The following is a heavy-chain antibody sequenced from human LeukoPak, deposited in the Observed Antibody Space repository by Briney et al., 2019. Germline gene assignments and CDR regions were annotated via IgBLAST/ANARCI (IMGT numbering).Heavy chain of an antibody. CDR1: GYTFTSYY. CDR3: ARGVCSGGSCYPPFDP. D-gene: IGHD2-15*01. V-gene: IGHV1-46*01. J-gene: IGHJ5*02. Sequence: ASVKVSCKASGYTFTSYYMHWVRQAPGQGLEWMGIINPSGGSTSYAQKFQGRVTMTRDTSTSTVYMELSSLRSEDTAVYYCARGVCSGGSCYPPFDPWGQGTLVTVSS. CDR2: INPSGGST.